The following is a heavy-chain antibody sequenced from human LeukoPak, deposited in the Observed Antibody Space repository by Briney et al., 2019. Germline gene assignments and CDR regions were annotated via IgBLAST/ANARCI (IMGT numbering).Heavy chain of an antibody. Sequence: SETLSLTCTVSGGSMSSRSYSWVWMRQPPGKGLVWSGSIFYSGSPYYNPSLKSQVTIHEDTSKTQSSLNRSSVPAADPAVYYCARKPSITIFGVADDWGQGTLVTVSS. D-gene: IGHD3-3*01. CDR1: GGSMSSRSYS. CDR3: ARKPSITIFGVADD. CDR2: IFYSGSP. V-gene: IGHV4-39*01. J-gene: IGHJ4*02.